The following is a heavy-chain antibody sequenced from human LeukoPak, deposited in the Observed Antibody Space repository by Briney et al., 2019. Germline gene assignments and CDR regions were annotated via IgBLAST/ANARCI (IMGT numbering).Heavy chain of an antibody. CDR2: IWYDGGSR. Sequence: GGSLRLSCAASGFTFSNYGMHWVRQAPGEGLEWVAVIWYDGGSRYYADSVKGRFTISRDNSKNTLYLQMNSLRAEDTAVYYCARGGGSYSYYYYGMDVWGQGTTVTVSS. CDR3: ARGGGSYSYYYYGMDV. D-gene: IGHD1-26*01. CDR1: GFTFSNYG. V-gene: IGHV3-33*01. J-gene: IGHJ6*02.